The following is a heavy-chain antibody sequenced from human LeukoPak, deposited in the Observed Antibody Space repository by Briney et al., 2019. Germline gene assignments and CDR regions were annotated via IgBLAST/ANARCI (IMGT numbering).Heavy chain of an antibody. J-gene: IGHJ4*02. Sequence: NPGGSLRLSCAASGFTFSDYYMSWIRQAPGKGLEWVSYISSSGSTIYCADSVKGRFTISRDNAKNSLYLQMNSLRAEDTAVYYCAQTGVAAAGTNDYWGQGTLVTVSS. CDR1: GFTFSDYY. D-gene: IGHD6-13*01. V-gene: IGHV3-11*01. CDR2: ISSSGSTI. CDR3: AQTGVAAAGTNDY.